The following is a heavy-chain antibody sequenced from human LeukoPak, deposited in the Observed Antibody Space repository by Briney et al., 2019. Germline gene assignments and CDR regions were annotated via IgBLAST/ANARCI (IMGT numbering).Heavy chain of an antibody. Sequence: SQTLSLTCTVSGDSISSGDYYWSWIRQPAGKGLEWIGRISSGSTNYNPSLKSRVTVSVDTSKNQFSLKLSSVTAADTAVYYCAREGLNMVRGVIPKEAWGWFDPWGQGTLVTVSS. CDR2: ISSGST. V-gene: IGHV4-61*02. J-gene: IGHJ5*02. CDR1: GDSISSGDYY. D-gene: IGHD3-10*01. CDR3: AREGLNMVRGVIPKEAWGWFDP.